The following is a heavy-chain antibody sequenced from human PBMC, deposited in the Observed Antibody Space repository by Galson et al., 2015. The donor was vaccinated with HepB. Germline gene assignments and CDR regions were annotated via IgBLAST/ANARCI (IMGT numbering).Heavy chain of an antibody. CDR2: ISINGDST. V-gene: IGHV3-64D*06. CDR3: AKDVGSGYFDY. D-gene: IGHD1-14*01. Sequence: SLRLSCAASGFTFINYAMHWVRQAPGKGLEYFSGISINGDSTYYADSVKGRITISRDNPKNTVYLQMSGLRAEDTVVYYCAKDVGSGYFDYWGQGTLVTVSS. CDR1: GFTFINYA. J-gene: IGHJ4*02.